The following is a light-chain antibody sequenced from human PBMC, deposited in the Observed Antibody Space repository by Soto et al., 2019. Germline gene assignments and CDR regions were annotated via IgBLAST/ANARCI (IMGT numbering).Light chain of an antibody. CDR2: SAS. CDR3: QQGYNIPRT. J-gene: IGKJ1*01. Sequence: DVQMTQSPASLSSLVGCRFTMTCRASQSIDNYLHWYQQKPGKAPKLLIFSASSLQSGVPSRFSGSGSGTDFALTISSLQPEDFATYYCQQGYNIPRTFGQGTKV. V-gene: IGKV1-39*01. CDR1: QSIDNY.